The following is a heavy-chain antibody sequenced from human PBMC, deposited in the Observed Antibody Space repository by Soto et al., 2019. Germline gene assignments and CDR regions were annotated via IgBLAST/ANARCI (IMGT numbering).Heavy chain of an antibody. Sequence: SEPLSLTCAVSGYSIRSGYYWNWIRQSPGKGLEWIGCVYYNGITFTNPSLKSRVTMTVDTSKNYFSLRLTSVTAADAATYFCARGVTGTLDYWGQGTLVTVSS. V-gene: IGHV4-38-2*01. CDR2: VYYNGIT. CDR1: GYSIRSGYY. D-gene: IGHD1-1*01. CDR3: ARGVTGTLDY. J-gene: IGHJ4*02.